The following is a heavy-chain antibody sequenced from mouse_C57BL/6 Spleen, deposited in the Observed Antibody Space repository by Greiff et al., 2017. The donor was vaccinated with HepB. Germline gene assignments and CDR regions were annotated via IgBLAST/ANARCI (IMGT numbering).Heavy chain of an antibody. Sequence: VKVVESGPELVKPGASVKISCKASGYAFSSSWMNWVKQRPGKGLEWIGRIYPGDGDTNYNGKFKGKATLTADKSSSTAYMQLSSLTSEDSAVYFCARAAQARFAYWGQGTLVTVSA. CDR3: ARAAQARFAY. CDR2: IYPGDGDT. CDR1: GYAFSSSW. D-gene: IGHD3-2*02. J-gene: IGHJ3*01. V-gene: IGHV1-82*01.